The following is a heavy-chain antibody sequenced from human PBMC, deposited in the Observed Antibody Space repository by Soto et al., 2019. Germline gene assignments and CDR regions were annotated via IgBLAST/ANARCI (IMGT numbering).Heavy chain of an antibody. J-gene: IGHJ4*02. CDR1: GFTFSSYS. D-gene: IGHD3-10*01. CDR2: ISSSSNTI. CDR3: ARSLYGLDY. V-gene: IGHV3-48*02. Sequence: GGSLRLSCAVSGFTFSSYSVNWVRQTPRKGLEWVSYISSSSNTIYYADSVKGRFTVSTDNAKNSLYLQMNSLRDEDTAVYYCARSLYGLDYWSQGTLVTVSS.